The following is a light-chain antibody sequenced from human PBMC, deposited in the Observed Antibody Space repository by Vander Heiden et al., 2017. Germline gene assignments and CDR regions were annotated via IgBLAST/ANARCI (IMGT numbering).Light chain of an antibody. CDR2: QHR. Sequence: SYELIQPPSVSVSPGQTASITCSGDKLGDKYTSWYQQRPGQSPVLVRYQHRERPSGIPERFSGSNSRNTANLKISGTQAMDEADYYGQAWDSYTSNWVFGGGTKLTVL. CDR1: KLGDKY. CDR3: QAWDSYTSNWV. V-gene: IGLV3-1*01. J-gene: IGLJ3*02.